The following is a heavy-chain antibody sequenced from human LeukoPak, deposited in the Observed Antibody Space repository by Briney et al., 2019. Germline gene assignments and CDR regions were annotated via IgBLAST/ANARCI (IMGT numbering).Heavy chain of an antibody. CDR1: GYSFTNYD. CDR2: MNPNSGNT. J-gene: IGHJ6*03. Sequence: ASVKVSCKASGYSFTNYDMNWVRQATGQGLEWMGWMNPNSGNTGYAEKFHGRVTITRDTSITTASMALTSLRSADSAVYYCARRPAYSNYGASYSYYMDVWGKGTTVTVSS. V-gene: IGHV1-8*03. CDR3: ARRPAYSNYGASYSYYMDV. D-gene: IGHD4-11*01.